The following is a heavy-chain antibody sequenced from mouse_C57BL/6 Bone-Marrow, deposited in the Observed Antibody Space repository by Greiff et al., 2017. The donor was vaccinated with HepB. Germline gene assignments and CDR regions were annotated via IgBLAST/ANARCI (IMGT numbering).Heavy chain of an antibody. CDR3: ARWGAYYSNLYAMDY. D-gene: IGHD2-5*01. CDR2: IYPRDGST. Sequence: QVHVKQSGPELVKPGASVKLSCKASGYTFTSYDINWVKQRPGQGLEWIGWIYPRDGSTKYNEKFKGKATLTVDTSSSTAYMELHSLTSEDSAVYFCARWGAYYSNLYAMDYWGQGTSVTVSS. J-gene: IGHJ4*01. CDR1: GYTFTSYD. V-gene: IGHV1-85*01.